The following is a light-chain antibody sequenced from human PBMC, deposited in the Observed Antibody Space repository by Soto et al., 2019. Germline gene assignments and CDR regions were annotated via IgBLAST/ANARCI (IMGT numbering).Light chain of an antibody. CDR2: DAS. V-gene: IGKV1-33*01. J-gene: IGKJ5*01. CDR1: QDISFF. Sequence: TQLTQSPSSLYASVGRTGTITCQASQDISFFLNWYQQKPGKAPKLLIYDASILQAGVQSRFSGGGSGTDFTLTISSLHPEDVATYYCQQFDTLITFGQGTRLEIK. CDR3: QQFDTLIT.